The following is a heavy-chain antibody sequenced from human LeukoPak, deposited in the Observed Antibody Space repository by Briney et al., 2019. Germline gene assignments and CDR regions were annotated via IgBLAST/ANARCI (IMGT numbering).Heavy chain of an antibody. V-gene: IGHV3-23*01. CDR3: AKDGGEYYDILTGYYPRLYYMDV. CDR2: ISGSGGGT. D-gene: IGHD3-9*01. CDR1: GFTFSTYG. J-gene: IGHJ6*03. Sequence: GGSLRLSCVAYGFTFSTYGMSWVRQAPGKGLEWVSAISGSGGGTYYADSVKGRFTISRDNSKNTLYLQMNSLRAEDTAVYYCAKDGGEYYDILTGYYPRLYYMDVWGKGTTVTISS.